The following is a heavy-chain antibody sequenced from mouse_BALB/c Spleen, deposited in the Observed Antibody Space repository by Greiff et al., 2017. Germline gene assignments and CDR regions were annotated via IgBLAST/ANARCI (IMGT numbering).Heavy chain of an antibody. CDR3: ARWLLREDYYAMDY. D-gene: IGHD2-3*01. V-gene: IGHV1-54*01. Sequence: VQLQQSGAELVRPGTSVKVSCKASGYAFTNYLIEWVKQRPGQGLEWIGVINPGSGGTNYNEKFKGKATLTADKSSSTAYMQLSSLTSDDSAVYFCARWLLREDYYAMDYWGQGTSVTVSS. CDR1: GYAFTNYL. J-gene: IGHJ4*01. CDR2: INPGSGGT.